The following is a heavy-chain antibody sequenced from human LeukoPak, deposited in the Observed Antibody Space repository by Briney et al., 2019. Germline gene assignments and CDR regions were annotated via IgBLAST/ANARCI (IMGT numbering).Heavy chain of an antibody. J-gene: IGHJ6*02. CDR2: INPNSGGT. D-gene: IGHD4-17*01. CDR3: ARDQLTPTTVTTNYYYYGMDV. V-gene: IGHV1-2*04. Sequence: ASVKVSCKASGYTFTGYYMHWVRQAPGQGLEWMGWINPNSGGTNYAQKFQGWVTMTRDTSISTAYMELSRLRSDDTAVYYCARDQLTPTTVTTNYYYYGMDVWGQGTTVTVSS. CDR1: GYTFTGYY.